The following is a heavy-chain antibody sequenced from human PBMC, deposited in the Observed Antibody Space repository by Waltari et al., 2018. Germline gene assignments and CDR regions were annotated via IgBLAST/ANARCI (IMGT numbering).Heavy chain of an antibody. CDR2: ISWNSGSI. CDR3: AKDSKAGRVFGGFDI. V-gene: IGHV3-9*01. D-gene: IGHD3-10*01. J-gene: IGHJ3*02. CDR1: GFPFDDYA. Sequence: EVQLVESGGGLVQPGRSLRLSCAASGFPFDDYALHWVRQAPGTGLDVVSGISWNSGSIGYADSVKGRFTISRDNAKNSLYLQMNSLRAEDTALYYCAKDSKAGRVFGGFDIWGQGTMVTVSS.